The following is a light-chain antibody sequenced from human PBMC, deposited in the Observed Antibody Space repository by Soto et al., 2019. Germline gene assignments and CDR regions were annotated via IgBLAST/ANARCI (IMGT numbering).Light chain of an antibody. CDR2: GAS. J-gene: IGKJ2*01. V-gene: IGKV3-15*01. Sequence: EIVMTQSPATLSVSPGERATLSCRASQSVSSSLAWYQQKPGQAPRLLIYGASTRATGIPARFSGSGSGTEFTLTISSLQSEDFAVYYCQQYNNWPPRAYTFGQGTKLEIK. CDR3: QQYNNWPPRAYT. CDR1: QSVSSS.